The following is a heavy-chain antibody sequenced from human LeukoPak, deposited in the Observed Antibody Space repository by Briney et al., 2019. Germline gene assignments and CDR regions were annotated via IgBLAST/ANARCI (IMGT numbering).Heavy chain of an antibody. J-gene: IGHJ5*01. CDR2: IYDRGPA. D-gene: IGHD3-10*01. CDR1: GYAITSGGFS. CDR3: ARSRQASGLFNS. V-gene: IGHV4-30-2*06. Sequence: SQTLSLTCTVSGYAITSGGFSWNWIRQSPGKGSEWIGCIYDRGPAYYNPSLKSRFTISVDRPKNQFFLNVTSLTAADTAVYFCARSRQASGLFNSWGQGTLVVVSS.